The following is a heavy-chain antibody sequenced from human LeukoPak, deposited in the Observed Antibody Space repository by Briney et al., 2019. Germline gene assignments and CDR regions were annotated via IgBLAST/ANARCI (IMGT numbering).Heavy chain of an antibody. J-gene: IGHJ4*02. D-gene: IGHD2-21*02. CDR3: ASTDCGGDCPYYFDY. CDR1: GFTISSYS. CDR2: ISSSSSYI. Sequence: GGSLRLSCAASGFTISSYSMNWVRQAPGKGLEWVSSISSSSSYIYYADSVKGRFTISRDNAKNSLYLQMNSLRAEDTAVYYCASTDCGGDCPYYFDYWGQGTLVTVSS. V-gene: IGHV3-21*01.